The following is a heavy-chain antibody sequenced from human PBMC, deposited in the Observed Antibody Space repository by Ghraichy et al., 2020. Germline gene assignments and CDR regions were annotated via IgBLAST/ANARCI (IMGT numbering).Heavy chain of an antibody. V-gene: IGHV3-23*01. J-gene: IGHJ6*02. D-gene: IGHD2-2*02. CDR2: ISGSGGST. Sequence: GESLNISCAASGFTFSSYAMSWVRQAPGKGLEWVSVISGSGGSTYYADSVKGRFTISRDNSKNTLYLQVNSLRAEDTAVYYCARDGYCSSPNCYTPILNDYYNAMDVWGQGTPVTVSS. CDR1: GFTFSSYA. CDR3: ARDGYCSSPNCYTPILNDYYNAMDV.